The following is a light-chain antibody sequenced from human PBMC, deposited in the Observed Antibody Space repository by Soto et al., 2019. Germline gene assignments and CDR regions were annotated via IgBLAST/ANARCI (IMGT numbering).Light chain of an antibody. Sequence: DVLLTQCLSFGGRCIIKKKHIPFGASQGISSWLAWYQQKPGKAPKLLIYAASSLQSGVPSRFSGSGSGTDFTLTISSLQPEDFPTYYSQQANSFPPTFGGGTKVDIK. J-gene: IGKJ4*01. CDR1: QGISSW. V-gene: IGKV1-12*01. CDR3: QQANSFPPT. CDR2: AAS.